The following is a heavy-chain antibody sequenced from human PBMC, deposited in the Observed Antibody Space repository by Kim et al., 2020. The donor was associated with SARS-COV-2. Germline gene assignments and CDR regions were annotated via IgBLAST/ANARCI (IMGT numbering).Heavy chain of an antibody. J-gene: IGHJ4*02. CDR3: ARGYTSDWYELGSLF. D-gene: IGHD6-13*01. CDR2: ISYDGINK. V-gene: IGHV3-30-3*01. CDR1: GFTFTNYA. Sequence: GGSLRLSCAASGFTFTNYALHWVRQAPGKGLEWVAVISYDGINKYYADSVKGRFTISRDNSKNTLYLQMNSLRAEDTALYYCARGYTSDWYELGSLFWGQGTLVTVSS.